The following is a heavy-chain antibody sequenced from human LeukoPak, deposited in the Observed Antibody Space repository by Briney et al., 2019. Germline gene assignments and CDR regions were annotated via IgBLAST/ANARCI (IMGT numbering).Heavy chain of an antibody. J-gene: IGHJ3*02. D-gene: IGHD3-10*02. CDR1: GASVSSGSYY. CDR3: ARRRAYYYARRESRNAFDI. Sequence: SETLSLTCTVSGASVSSGSYYWSWIRQPPGKGLEWIGYIYYSGSTNYNPSLKSRVTISVDTSKNQFSLKLSSVTAADTAVYYCARRRAYYYARRESRNAFDIWGQGTMVTVSS. CDR2: IYYSGST. V-gene: IGHV4-61*01.